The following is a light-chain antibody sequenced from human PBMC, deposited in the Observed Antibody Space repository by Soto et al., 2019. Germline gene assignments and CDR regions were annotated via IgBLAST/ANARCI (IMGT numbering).Light chain of an antibody. J-gene: IGLJ1*01. CDR1: TTDIDHYDR. CDR3: SLYSSNGSLI. CDR2: DVN. Sequence: QSALTQPPSVSGSPGQSVTISCTATTTDIDHYDRVSWYQQAPGTAPKLIIYDVNNRPSGAPGRFSGSTSGNTASLTISGLQAEDETDYFCSLYSSNGSLICGPGTKGTGL. V-gene: IGLV2-18*01.